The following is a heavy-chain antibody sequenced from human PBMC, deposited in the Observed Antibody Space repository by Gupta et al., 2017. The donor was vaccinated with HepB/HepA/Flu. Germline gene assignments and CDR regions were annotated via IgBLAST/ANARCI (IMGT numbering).Heavy chain of an antibody. Sequence: QVQLQQWGAGLLKPSETLSLTCAVYGGSFSGYYWSWIRQPPGKGLEWIGEINHSGSTNYNPSLKSRVTISVDTSKNQFSLKLSSVTAADTAVYYCARRITIFGVVPQYFDYWGQGYLVTVSS. D-gene: IGHD3-3*01. V-gene: IGHV4-34*01. CDR1: GGSFSGYY. CDR2: INHSGST. J-gene: IGHJ4*02. CDR3: ARRITIFGVVPQYFDY.